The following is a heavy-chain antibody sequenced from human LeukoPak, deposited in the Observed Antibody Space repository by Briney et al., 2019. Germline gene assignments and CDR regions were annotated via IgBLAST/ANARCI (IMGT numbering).Heavy chain of an antibody. J-gene: IGHJ4*02. CDR2: IHYTGST. D-gene: IGHD6-19*01. CDR1: GGSISSSSYY. Sequence: PSQTLSLTCTVSGGSISSSSYYWGWIRQPPGKGLEWIGSIHYTGSTNYNPSLKSRVTISVDTSKNQFSLKLSSVTAADTAVYYCARAGTKQWLVRDWGQGTLVTVFS. CDR3: ARAGTKQWLVRD. V-gene: IGHV4-39*07.